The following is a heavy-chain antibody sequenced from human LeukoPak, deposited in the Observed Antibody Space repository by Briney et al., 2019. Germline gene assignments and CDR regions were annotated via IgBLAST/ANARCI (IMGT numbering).Heavy chain of an antibody. D-gene: IGHD2/OR15-2a*01. V-gene: IGHV3-23*01. J-gene: IGHJ5*01. Sequence: GGSMRQSCAGSGFTFDTYALSGLRRTPGKGLEWVSAISGRGTNKCYADSVKGRFTISVDNSKGTVFLQMNSLRAEDTALYYCAKRRLSEGSGIGNWFDSWGQGTLVTVSS. CDR2: ISGRGTNK. CDR3: AKRRLSEGSGIGNWFDS. CDR1: GFTFDTYA.